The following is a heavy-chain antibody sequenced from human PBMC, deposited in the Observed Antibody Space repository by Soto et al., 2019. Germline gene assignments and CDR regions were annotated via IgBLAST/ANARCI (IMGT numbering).Heavy chain of an antibody. CDR1: GYTFTSYA. J-gene: IGHJ2*01. D-gene: IGHD2-15*01. Sequence: ASVKVSCKASGYTFTSYAMHWVRQAPGQRLEWMGWVNAGNGNTKYSQYFQGRVTMTLDTSTNTAYMELRNLRSDDTAVYYCVRCYCSVGSCYACWHFDLWGRGTLVTVSS. CDR3: VRCYCSVGSCYACWHFDL. V-gene: IGHV1-3*01. CDR2: VNAGNGNT.